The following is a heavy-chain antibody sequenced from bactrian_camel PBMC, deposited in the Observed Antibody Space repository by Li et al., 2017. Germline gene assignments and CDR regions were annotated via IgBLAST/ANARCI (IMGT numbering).Heavy chain of an antibody. D-gene: IGHD1*01. Sequence: HVQLVESGGGSVQAGGSLRLSCPASLFIYSSYCMGWFRQTPGKEREGVAAIAVDGSTNYGNSVKGRFTISKDNAENTLYLQMGSLKPEDTAMYYCAADAHPTWCVSTLRFGYQGQGTQVTVS. J-gene: IGHJ4*01. CDR1: LFIYSSYC. V-gene: IGHV3S53*01. CDR2: IAVDGST.